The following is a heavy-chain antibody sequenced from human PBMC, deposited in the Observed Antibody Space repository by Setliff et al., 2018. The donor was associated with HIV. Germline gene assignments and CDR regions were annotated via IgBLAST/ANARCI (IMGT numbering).Heavy chain of an antibody. CDR3: ARGGPALDIVVVPAASVLGYYYYYMDV. D-gene: IGHD2-2*03. CDR1: GYTFTSYY. V-gene: IGHV1-46*01. J-gene: IGHJ6*03. Sequence: ASVKVSCKASGYTFTSYYMHWVRQAPGQGLEWMGIINPSGGSTSYAQKFQGRVTMTRDTSTSTVYMELSSLRSEDTAVYYCARGGPALDIVVVPAASVLGYYYYYMDVWGKGTTVTVSS. CDR2: INPSGGST.